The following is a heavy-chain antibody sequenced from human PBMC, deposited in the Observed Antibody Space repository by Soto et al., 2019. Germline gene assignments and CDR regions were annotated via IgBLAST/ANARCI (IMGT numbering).Heavy chain of an antibody. Sequence: GASVKVSCKASGYTFTSYAMHWVRQAPGQRLEWMGWINAGNGNTKYSQKFQGRVTITRDTSASTAYMELSSLRSEDTAVYYCARDIVVVPAARGAPNWFDPWGQGTLVTVSS. CDR1: GYTFTSYA. V-gene: IGHV1-3*01. CDR3: ARDIVVVPAARGAPNWFDP. J-gene: IGHJ5*02. CDR2: INAGNGNT. D-gene: IGHD2-2*01.